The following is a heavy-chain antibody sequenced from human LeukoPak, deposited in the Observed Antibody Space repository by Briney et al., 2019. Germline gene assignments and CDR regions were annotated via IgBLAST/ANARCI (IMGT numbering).Heavy chain of an antibody. V-gene: IGHV1-2*02. D-gene: IGHD6-13*01. J-gene: IGHJ6*03. CDR1: GYIFNGYY. Sequence: ASVKVSCKASGYIFNGYYIHWVRQAPGQGLEWMGWINPDSGGTKYAQKFQGRVTMTRDTSINTAYMELSSLRFDDTAVYYCARGATAGRFSLRPTGAYYMDVWGKGTTVTVSS. CDR2: INPDSGGT. CDR3: ARGATAGRFSLRPTGAYYMDV.